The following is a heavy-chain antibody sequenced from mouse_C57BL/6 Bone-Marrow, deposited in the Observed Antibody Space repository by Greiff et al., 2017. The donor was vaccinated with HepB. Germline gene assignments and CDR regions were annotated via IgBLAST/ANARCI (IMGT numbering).Heavy chain of an antibody. CDR2: IHPNSGST. CDR1: GYTFTSYW. CDR3: ARHYPGAWFAY. D-gene: IGHD1-1*02. Sequence: QVQLQQSGAELVKPGASVKLSCKASGYTFTSYWMHWVKQRPGQGLEWIGMIHPNSGSTNYTEKFKSKATLTVDKSSSTAYMRLSSLTSEDSAVYYCARHYPGAWFAYWGQGTLVTVSA. V-gene: IGHV1-64*01. J-gene: IGHJ3*01.